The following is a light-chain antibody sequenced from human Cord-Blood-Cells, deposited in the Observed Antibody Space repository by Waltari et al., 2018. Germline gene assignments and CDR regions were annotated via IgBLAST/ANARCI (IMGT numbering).Light chain of an antibody. CDR2: LNSDGSH. V-gene: IGLV4-69*01. CDR3: QTWGTSIVV. J-gene: IGLJ2*01. CDR1: SGHSSYA. Sequence: TLSSGHSSYAIAWHQQQPEKGPRYLMKLNSDGSHSKGDGIPDRFSGSSSGAERYLTISSLQSEDEADYYCQTWGTSIVVFGGGTKLTVL.